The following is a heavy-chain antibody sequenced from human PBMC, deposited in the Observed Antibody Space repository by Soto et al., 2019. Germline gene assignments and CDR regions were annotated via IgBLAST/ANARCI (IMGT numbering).Heavy chain of an antibody. V-gene: IGHV3-21*01. CDR2: ISGSSSYI. J-gene: IGHJ3*02. Sequence: EVQLVESGGGLVKPGGSLRLSCAASGFTFSSYSMNWVRQAPGKGLEWVSSISGSSSYIYYAVSVKGRFTISRDNTKNSLYLPPNSLRAEDTAVYYSERLTAFMGDAFDIWGQGTMVTVSS. CDR3: ERLTAFMGDAFDI. D-gene: IGHD3-9*01. CDR1: GFTFSSYS.